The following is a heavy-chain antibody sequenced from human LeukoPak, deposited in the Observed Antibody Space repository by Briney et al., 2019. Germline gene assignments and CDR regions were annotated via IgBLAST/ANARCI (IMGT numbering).Heavy chain of an antibody. CDR1: GYTFDRSW. Sequence: GESLKISCQASGYTFDRSWIGWVRQMPGKGFQWLGNVYPRDSDTRYSPSVQGHVTITADTSIDTAYLQWRSLRASDTANYFCVRQIAVAGRTTSEYWYYIDLWGKGTAVTVSS. D-gene: IGHD6-19*01. J-gene: IGHJ6*03. V-gene: IGHV5-51*01. CDR2: VYPRDSDT. CDR3: VRQIAVAGRTTSEYWYYIDL.